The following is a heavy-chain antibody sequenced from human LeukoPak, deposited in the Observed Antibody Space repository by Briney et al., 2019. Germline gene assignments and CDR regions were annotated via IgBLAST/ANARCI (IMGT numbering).Heavy chain of an antibody. CDR1: GYTFSSYG. Sequence: PRASVKVSCKASGYTFSSYGINWVRQAPGQGLEWMGWMNPKSGDTGYAQKFQGRVSITKNTAISTAYMELSSLRSDDTAVYYCARMWSYGDSENWFDPWGQGTLVTVSS. CDR2: MNPKSGDT. J-gene: IGHJ5*02. D-gene: IGHD4-17*01. V-gene: IGHV1-8*03. CDR3: ARMWSYGDSENWFDP.